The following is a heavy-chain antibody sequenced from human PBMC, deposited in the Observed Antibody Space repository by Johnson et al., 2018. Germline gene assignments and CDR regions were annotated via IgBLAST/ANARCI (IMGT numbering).Heavy chain of an antibody. CDR2: MNPNSGNT. CDR1: GYTFTSYD. Sequence: QLVQSGAEVKKPGASVKVSCKASGYTFTSYDINWVRQATGQGLEWMGWMNPNSGNTGYAQKFQGRVTMTRNTSISTAYMELSSLRAEDTAVYYCARDYVDTAMEDYYYYYMDVWGKGTTVTVSS. CDR3: ARDYVDTAMEDYYYYYMDV. D-gene: IGHD5-18*01. J-gene: IGHJ6*03. V-gene: IGHV1-8*01.